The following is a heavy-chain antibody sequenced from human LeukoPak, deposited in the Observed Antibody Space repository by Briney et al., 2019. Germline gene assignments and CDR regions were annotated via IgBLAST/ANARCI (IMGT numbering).Heavy chain of an antibody. CDR3: AREGYYDSSGFNWFDP. Sequence: PSETLSLTCAVYGGSFSGYYWSWIRQPPGKGLEWIGYIYYSGSTNYNPSLKSRVTISVDTSKNQFSLKLSSVTAADTAVYYCAREGYYDSSGFNWFDPWGQGTLVTVSS. D-gene: IGHD3-22*01. CDR2: IYYSGST. CDR1: GGSFSGYY. J-gene: IGHJ5*02. V-gene: IGHV4-59*01.